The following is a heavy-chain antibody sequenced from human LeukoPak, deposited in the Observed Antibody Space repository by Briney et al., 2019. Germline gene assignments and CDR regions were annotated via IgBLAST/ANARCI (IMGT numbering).Heavy chain of an antibody. CDR3: AKDKNSGWYSPFDY. Sequence: TGGSLRLSCAASGFTFSSYTLSWVRQAPGKGLEWFCGITGSGYVTYYADSVKGRFTVSRDNSKNTLYLQMNSLRAEDTGIYYCAKDKNSGWYSPFDYWGQGALVTVSS. D-gene: IGHD6-19*01. V-gene: IGHV3-23*01. CDR1: GFTFSSYT. J-gene: IGHJ4*02. CDR2: ITGSGYVT.